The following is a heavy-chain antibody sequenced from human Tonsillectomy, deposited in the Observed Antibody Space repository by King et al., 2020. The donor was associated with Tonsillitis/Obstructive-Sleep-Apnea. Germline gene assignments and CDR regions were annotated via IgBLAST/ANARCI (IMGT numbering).Heavy chain of an antibody. J-gene: IGHJ6*02. V-gene: IGHV3-23*04. CDR1: GFTFSSYA. CDR3: AKVAHLPSLRRHGLDV. D-gene: IGHD4-17*01. CDR2: ISGSGGST. Sequence: VQLVESGGGLVQPGGSLRLSCAASGFTFSSYAMSWVRQAPGKGLEWLSTISGSGGSTYYADSVKGRFTISRDNSKNTLYLQMNSLRAEDSAVYYCAKVAHLPSLRRHGLDVWGQGTTVTVSS.